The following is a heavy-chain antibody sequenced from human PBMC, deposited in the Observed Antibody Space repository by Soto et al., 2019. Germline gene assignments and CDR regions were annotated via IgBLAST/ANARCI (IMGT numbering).Heavy chain of an antibody. V-gene: IGHV3-33*01. CDR2: IWNDGIRK. CDR3: ARDDDNDANALDY. J-gene: IGHJ4*02. Sequence: PGGSLRLSCAASGFTFSKYGMHWVRQAPGKGLEWVALIWNDGIRKVYVDSVKGRFTISRDNSKNTLDLQMNNPRDEDMAVYYCARDDDNDANALDYWGPGTLVTVSS. CDR1: GFTFSKYG.